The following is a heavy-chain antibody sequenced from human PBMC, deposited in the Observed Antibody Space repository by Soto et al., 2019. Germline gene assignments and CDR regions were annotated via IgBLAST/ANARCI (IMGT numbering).Heavy chain of an antibody. J-gene: IGHJ6*03. V-gene: IGHV1-69*02. CDR2: IIPILGIA. CDR3: ARGILSHNQRYYYYYMDV. D-gene: IGHD1-1*01. Sequence: SVKVSCKASGGTFSSYTISWVRQAPGQGLEWMGRIIPILGIANYAQKFQGRVTITADKSTSTAYMELSSLRSEDTAVYYCARGILSHNQRYYYYYMDVWGKGTTVTVSS. CDR1: GGTFSSYT.